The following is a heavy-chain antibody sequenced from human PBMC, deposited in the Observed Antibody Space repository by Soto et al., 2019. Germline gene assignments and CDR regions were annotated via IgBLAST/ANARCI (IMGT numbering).Heavy chain of an antibody. D-gene: IGHD5-18*01. Sequence: PSETLSLTCTVSGGSISSYYWSWIRQPPGRGLEWIGYIYYSGSTNYNPSLKSRVTISVDTSKNQFSLKLSSVTAADTAVYYCARLPTAMVTWFDPWGQGTLVTVSS. V-gene: IGHV4-59*08. CDR3: ARLPTAMVTWFDP. CDR2: IYYSGST. J-gene: IGHJ5*02. CDR1: GGSISSYY.